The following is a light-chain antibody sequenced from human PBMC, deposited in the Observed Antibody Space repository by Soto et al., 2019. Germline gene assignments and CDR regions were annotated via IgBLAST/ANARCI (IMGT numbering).Light chain of an antibody. CDR3: QQYDTSPLT. Sequence: DIQMTQSPSTLPASVGDRVTITCRASQSINSWLAWYQQKPGKAPKLLLYKASSLESGAPSRFSGSGSGTEFTLTISSLQPDDFRTYNYQQYDTSPLTFGGGTKVDIK. CDR1: QSINSW. V-gene: IGKV1-5*03. CDR2: KAS. J-gene: IGKJ4*01.